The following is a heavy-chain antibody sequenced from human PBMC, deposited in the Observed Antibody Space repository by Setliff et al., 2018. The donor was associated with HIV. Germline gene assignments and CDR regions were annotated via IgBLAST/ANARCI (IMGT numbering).Heavy chain of an antibody. V-gene: IGHV1-69*13. Sequence: ASVKVSCKASGGRFSSYAMSWVRQAPGQGLEWMGGIIPMFGSANYAQKFQGRVTITADGSTRTVYMVLSSLRSEDTAVYYRARGTDGDYFYYMDVWGKGTTVTVSS. CDR1: GGRFSSYA. CDR3: ARGTDGDYFYYMDV. J-gene: IGHJ6*03. D-gene: IGHD3-10*01. CDR2: IIPMFGSA.